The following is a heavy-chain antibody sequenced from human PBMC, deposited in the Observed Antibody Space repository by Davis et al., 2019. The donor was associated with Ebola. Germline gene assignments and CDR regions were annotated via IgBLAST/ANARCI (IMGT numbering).Heavy chain of an antibody. J-gene: IGHJ6*04. D-gene: IGHD2-15*01. V-gene: IGHV1-2*06. CDR1: GYTFTGYY. CDR3: AREDIVVVVAATGGPGYYGMDV. Sequence: ASVKVSCKASGYTFTGYYMHWVRQAPGQGLEWMGRINPNSGGTNYAQKFQGRVTMTRDTSISKAYMELSSLRSEDTAVYYCAREDIVVVVAATGGPGYYGMDVWGKGTTVTVSS. CDR2: INPNSGGT.